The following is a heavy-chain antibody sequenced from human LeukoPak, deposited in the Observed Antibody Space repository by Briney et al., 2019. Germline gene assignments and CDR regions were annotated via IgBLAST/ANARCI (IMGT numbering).Heavy chain of an antibody. D-gene: IGHD6-19*01. Sequence: GASVKVSFTSSAYTFTINSNSWHRHPPGQGLEWMGWISAYNGNTNYAQKLQVRVTMTTDTSTSTAYMELMSLRSDDTAVYECARSPYWQWVYVDYWEGGTLVTVSS. CDR1: AYTFTINS. CDR3: ARSPYWQWVYVDY. J-gene: IGHJ4*02. CDR2: ISAYNGNT. V-gene: IGHV1-18*01.